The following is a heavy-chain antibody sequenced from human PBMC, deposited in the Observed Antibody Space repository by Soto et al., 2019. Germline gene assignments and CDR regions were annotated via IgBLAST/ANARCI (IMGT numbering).Heavy chain of an antibody. CDR1: GGSSNRAGHS. CDR2: SYHSGSR. J-gene: IGHJ4*02. Sequence: PLSFTCTLSGGSSNRAGHSRGFVRQSPGKGLECIGYSYHSGSRYYNSSLQSRVTISVDRSKAQFYLTLNSVTAADTAVYFCARARYYDWCFDLWAVATPVTVSS. CDR3: ARARYYDWCFDL. D-gene: IGHD3-9*01. V-gene: IGHV4-30-2*06.